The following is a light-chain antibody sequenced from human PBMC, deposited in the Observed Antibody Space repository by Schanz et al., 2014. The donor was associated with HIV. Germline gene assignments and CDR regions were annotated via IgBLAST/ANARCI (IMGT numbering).Light chain of an antibody. CDR1: QSVGSSY. V-gene: IGKV3-20*01. CDR3: QQYATSPLT. CDR2: GVF. J-gene: IGKJ4*01. Sequence: EIVLTQSPGTLSLSPGETATLFCRASQSVGSSYLAWYQHKPGQTPRLLIYGVFTRATGVPDRFSGSGSGTGFTLTISGLEPDDFAVYYCQQYATSPLTFGGGTKVQIK.